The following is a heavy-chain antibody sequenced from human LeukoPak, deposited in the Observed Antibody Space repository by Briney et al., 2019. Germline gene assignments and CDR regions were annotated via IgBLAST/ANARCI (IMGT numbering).Heavy chain of an antibody. Sequence: GGSLRLSCAASGFTFGGYAMRWVRQAPGKGLEWVSGISWNSGSIGYADSVKGRFTISRDNAKTSLYLQMNSLRAEDTALYYCAKDLGPGSMATSPGFDYWGQGTLVTVSS. J-gene: IGHJ4*02. V-gene: IGHV3-9*01. CDR1: GFTFGGYA. CDR2: ISWNSGSI. CDR3: AKDLGPGSMATSPGFDY. D-gene: IGHD5-24*01.